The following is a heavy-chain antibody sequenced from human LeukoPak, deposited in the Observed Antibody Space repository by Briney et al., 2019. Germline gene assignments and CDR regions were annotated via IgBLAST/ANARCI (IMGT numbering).Heavy chain of an antibody. V-gene: IGHV3-23*01. Sequence: GGSLRLSCAASGFTFNDFAMTWVRQAPGKGLEWVSSIGDAGTYYADSVKGRFTISRDNSKNVLYLQLNSLRAGDTVMYYCAKNLGPFDVRGQGTMVTVSS. CDR3: AKNLGPFDV. CDR1: GFTFNDFA. D-gene: IGHD3-16*01. J-gene: IGHJ3*01. CDR2: IGDAGT.